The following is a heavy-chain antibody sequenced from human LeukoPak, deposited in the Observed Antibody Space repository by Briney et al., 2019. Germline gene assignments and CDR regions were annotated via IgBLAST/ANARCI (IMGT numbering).Heavy chain of an antibody. CDR3: VKGWMSYYMDV. D-gene: IGHD1-1*01. CDR2: ISWNSNSI. J-gene: IGHJ6*03. CDR1: GFTFDDYV. Sequence: GRSLRLSCAASGFTFDDYVMYWVRQAPGKGLEWVPGISWNSNSIGYADSVKGRFTISRDNAKNSLYLEMNSLRAEDTALYYCVKGWMSYYMDVWGKGTTVTVSS. V-gene: IGHV3-9*01.